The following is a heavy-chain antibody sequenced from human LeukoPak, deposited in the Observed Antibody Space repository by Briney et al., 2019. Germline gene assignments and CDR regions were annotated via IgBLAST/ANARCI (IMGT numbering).Heavy chain of an antibody. D-gene: IGHD6-13*01. CDR1: GFTFSSYS. Sequence: GGSLRLSCAASGFTFSSYSMNWVRQAPGKGLEWVSSISSSSSYIYYADSVKGRFTISRDNAKNSLYLQMNSLRAEDTAVYYCAREEYSSSPGRRFDPWGQGTLVTVSS. CDR2: ISSSSSYI. J-gene: IGHJ5*02. V-gene: IGHV3-21*01. CDR3: AREEYSSSPGRRFDP.